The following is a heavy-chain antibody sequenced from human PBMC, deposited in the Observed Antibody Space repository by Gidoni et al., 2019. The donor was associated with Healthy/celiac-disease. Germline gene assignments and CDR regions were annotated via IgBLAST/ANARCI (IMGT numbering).Heavy chain of an antibody. CDR2: ISSNSETI. Sequence: EVQLVEAGGDLVQPGRSLRLSCAASGFTFEAYAMHWVRQAPGKGLEWVSGISSNSETIGYGNSVKGRFTSSRDNAKNSLYLQMNSLRVEDTALYYCAKDSRDLFYGGPPDGWGQGTLVTVSS. J-gene: IGHJ4*02. V-gene: IGHV3-9*01. CDR1: GFTFEAYA. D-gene: IGHD3-10*01. CDR3: AKDSRDLFYGGPPDG.